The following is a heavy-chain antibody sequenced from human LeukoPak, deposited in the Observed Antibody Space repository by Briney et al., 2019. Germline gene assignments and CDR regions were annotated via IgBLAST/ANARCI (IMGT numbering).Heavy chain of an antibody. V-gene: IGHV3-64*01. D-gene: IGHD6-13*01. CDR3: ARSGIAAAGPLYNWFDP. Sequence: QSGGSLRLSCAASGFTFSSYAVHWVRQAPGKGLEYVSAISSNGGSTYYANSVKGRFTISRDNSKNTLYLQMGSLRAEDMAVYYCARSGIAAAGPLYNWFDPWGQGTLVTVSS. CDR2: ISSNGGST. CDR1: GFTFSSYA. J-gene: IGHJ5*02.